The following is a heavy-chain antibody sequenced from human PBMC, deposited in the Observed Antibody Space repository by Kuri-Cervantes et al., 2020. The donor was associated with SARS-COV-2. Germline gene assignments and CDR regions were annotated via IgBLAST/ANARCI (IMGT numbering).Heavy chain of an antibody. D-gene: IGHD2/OR15-2a*01. CDR2: ISSSGSTI. J-gene: IGHJ6*02. V-gene: IGHV3-48*03. Sequence: GESLKISCAASGFTFSSYEMNWVRQAPGKGLEWVSYISSSGSTIYYADSVKGRFTISRDNAKNSLYLQMNSLRAEGTAVYYCARPGFTFFDYYYGMDVWGQGTTVTVSS. CDR1: GFTFSSYE. CDR3: ARPGFTFFDYYYGMDV.